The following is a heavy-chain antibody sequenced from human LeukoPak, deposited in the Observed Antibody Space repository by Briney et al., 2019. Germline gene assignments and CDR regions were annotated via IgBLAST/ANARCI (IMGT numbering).Heavy chain of an antibody. J-gene: IGHJ4*02. Sequence: PSETLSLTCTVSGGSISSYYWSWIRQPPGKGLEWIGYIFYTGSTNYNPSLKSRVTISVLTSKNRFSLKLSSVTAADTAVYYCARGVGSGYPDYWGQGTLVTVSS. CDR2: IFYTGST. D-gene: IGHD3-22*01. CDR1: GGSISSYY. V-gene: IGHV4-59*01. CDR3: ARGVGSGYPDY.